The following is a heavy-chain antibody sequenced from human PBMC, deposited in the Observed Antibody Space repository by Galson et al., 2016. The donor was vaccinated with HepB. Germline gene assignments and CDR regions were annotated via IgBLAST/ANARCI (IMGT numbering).Heavy chain of an antibody. J-gene: IGHJ5*02. D-gene: IGHD3-3*01. CDR3: AREMIFGVSRGAWFDP. CDR1: GDTFSTYG. V-gene: IGHV1-69*13. Sequence: SVKVSCKASGDTFSTYGITWVRKAPGQGLEWMGRIIPFYGTAKYAHNFQGRVAFTADESTSIAYMELSSLRSEDTAVYYCAREMIFGVSRGAWFDPWGQGTLVTVSS. CDR2: IIPFYGTA.